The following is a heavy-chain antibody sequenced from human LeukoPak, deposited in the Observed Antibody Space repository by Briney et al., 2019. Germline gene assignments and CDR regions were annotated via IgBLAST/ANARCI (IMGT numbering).Heavy chain of an antibody. CDR1: GGSISSYY. D-gene: IGHD2-2*01. CDR2: IYYSGST. J-gene: IGHJ6*03. CDR3: ARGDFCSSTNCYLRPMDV. Sequence: PSETLSLTCTVSGGSISSYYWSWIRQPPGKGLEWIGYIYYSGSTTYNPSLKSRVTMSVDTAKNQFSLKLRSVTAADTAVYYCARGDFCSSTNCYLRPMDVWGKGTTVTVSS. V-gene: IGHV4-59*01.